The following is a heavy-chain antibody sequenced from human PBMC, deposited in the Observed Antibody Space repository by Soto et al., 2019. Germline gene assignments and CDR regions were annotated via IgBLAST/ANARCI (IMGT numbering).Heavy chain of an antibody. CDR1: GYTFTGYF. Sequence: ASVKVSCKASGYTFTGYFMHWVRQAPGQGLEWMGWINPYSGGADYAQSFQGRVTMTRDTSISTVYMELSRLRFDDTAMYYCAMKTGYYYGSGSYYWGGAHTPLDYWGQGTLVTVSS. CDR2: INPYSGGA. CDR3: AMKTGYYYGSGSYYWGGAHTPLDY. V-gene: IGHV1-2*02. J-gene: IGHJ4*02. D-gene: IGHD3-10*01.